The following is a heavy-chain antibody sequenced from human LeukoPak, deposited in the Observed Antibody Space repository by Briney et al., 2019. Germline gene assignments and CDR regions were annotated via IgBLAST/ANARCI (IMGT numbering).Heavy chain of an antibody. V-gene: IGHV1-69*04. Sequence: SVKVSCKASGGTFSSYAISWVRQAPGQGLEWMGRIIPILGIANYAQKFQGRVTITADKSTSTAYMELSSMRSEDTAVYYCARDRGVVATITHYYYGMDVWGQGTTVTVSS. D-gene: IGHD5-12*01. CDR2: IIPILGIA. J-gene: IGHJ6*02. CDR1: GGTFSSYA. CDR3: ARDRGVVATITHYYYGMDV.